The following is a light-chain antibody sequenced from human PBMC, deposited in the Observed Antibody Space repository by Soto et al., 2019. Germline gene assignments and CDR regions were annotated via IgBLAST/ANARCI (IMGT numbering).Light chain of an antibody. CDR2: EVS. CDR3: SSYAGSNNFV. J-gene: IGLJ2*01. Sequence: QSALTQPPSASGSPGQSVTISCTGTSSDVGDYNFVSWYQQHPGKAPKLMIYEVSKRPSGVPDRFSGSKSGSTASLTVSGLQAEDEADYFCSSYAGSNNFVFGGGTKVTVL. CDR1: SSDVGDYNF. V-gene: IGLV2-8*01.